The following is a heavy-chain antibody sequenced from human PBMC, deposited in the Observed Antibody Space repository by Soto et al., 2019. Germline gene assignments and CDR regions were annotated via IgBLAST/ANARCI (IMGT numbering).Heavy chain of an antibody. Sequence: EVQLVQSGGGLVQPGGSLRLSCAASGFTFSNYGMNWVRQAPGKGLEWIAYISMSSTNISYADSVKGRFTISRDNAKNSLYLQKTSLREVDTAVYYYAAELSSGRSPFDYWGQGAPVTVSS. V-gene: IGHV3-48*02. CDR1: GFTFSNYG. J-gene: IGHJ4*02. CDR3: AAELSSGRSPFDY. D-gene: IGHD1-26*01. CDR2: ISMSSTNI.